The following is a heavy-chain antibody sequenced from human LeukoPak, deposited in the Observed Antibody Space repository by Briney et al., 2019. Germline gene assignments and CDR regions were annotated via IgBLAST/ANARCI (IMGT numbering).Heavy chain of an antibody. CDR2: ISGSGGSA. J-gene: IGHJ4*02. CDR3: AKDRSRTNDICHGDFDY. Sequence: GGSLRLSCAASGFTFSSYAVSWVRQAPGKGLEWVSSISGSGGSAYSADSVKGRFTISRDNSKNTLYLQMNSLRAEDTALYYCAKDRSRTNDICHGDFDYWGQGTLVTVSS. V-gene: IGHV3-23*01. D-gene: IGHD2-8*01. CDR1: GFTFSSYA.